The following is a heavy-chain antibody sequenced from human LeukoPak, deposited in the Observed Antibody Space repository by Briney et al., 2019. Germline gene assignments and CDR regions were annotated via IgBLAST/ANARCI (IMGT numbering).Heavy chain of an antibody. J-gene: IGHJ6*03. Sequence: ASVKVSCKASGYTFTSYDINWVRQATGQGLEWMGWMNPNSGNTGYAQKFQGRVTMTRNTSISTAYMELSSLRSEDTAVYYCAKDSKIVGPTFRSYHYMDVWGKGTTVTVSS. CDR2: MNPNSGNT. D-gene: IGHD1-26*01. CDR3: AKDSKIVGPTFRSYHYMDV. CDR1: GYTFTSYD. V-gene: IGHV1-8*01.